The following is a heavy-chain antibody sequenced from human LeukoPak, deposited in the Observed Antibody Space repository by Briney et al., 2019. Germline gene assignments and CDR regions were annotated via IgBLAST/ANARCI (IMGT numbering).Heavy chain of an antibody. CDR1: GGSISSYY. CDR2: IYTSGST. J-gene: IGHJ5*02. D-gene: IGHD6-13*01. Sequence: SETLSLTCTVSGGSISSYYWSWIRQPPGKGLEWIGYIYTSGSTNYNPSLKSRVTISVDTSKNQFSLKLSSVTAADTAVYYCARHSSSWMWFDPWGRGTLVTVSS. V-gene: IGHV4-4*09. CDR3: ARHSSSWMWFDP.